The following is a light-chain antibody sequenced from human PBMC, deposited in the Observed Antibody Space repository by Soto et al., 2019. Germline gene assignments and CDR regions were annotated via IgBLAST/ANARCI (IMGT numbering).Light chain of an antibody. CDR2: AAS. J-gene: IGKJ4*01. CDR1: QSISSY. V-gene: IGKV1-39*01. CDR3: QQSYSTPLT. Sequence: IRMTQSPSSLSASTGDRVTITCRASQSISSYLNWYQQKPGKAPKLLIYAASSLQSGVPSRFSGSGSGTDFTLTISSLQPEDFATYYCQQSYSTPLTFGGGTKVDNK.